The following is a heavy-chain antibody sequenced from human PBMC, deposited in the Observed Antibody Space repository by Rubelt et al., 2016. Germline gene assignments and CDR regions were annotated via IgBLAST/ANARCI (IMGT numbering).Heavy chain of an antibody. V-gene: IGHV3-48*04. CDR2: ISFSSSAI. Sequence: QLVESGGDLVQPGGSLRLSCATSGFIFSSYNMNWVRQAPGKGLEWVSYISFSSSAIYYADSVKGRFTISRDNAKNSLYLQMNSLGAEDTAIYYCHVAAAGLAYWGQGTLVTVSS. CDR1: GFIFSSYN. J-gene: IGHJ4*02. D-gene: IGHD6-25*01. CDR3: HVAAAGLAY.